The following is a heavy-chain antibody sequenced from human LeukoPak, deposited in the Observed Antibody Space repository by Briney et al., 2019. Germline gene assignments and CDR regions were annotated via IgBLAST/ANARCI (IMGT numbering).Heavy chain of an antibody. D-gene: IGHD3-10*01. Sequence: PSETLSLTCTVSVGSISSYYWSWIRQPPGKGLEWIGYIYYSGSTNYTPSLKSRVTISIDTSKNQFSLKLSSVTAADTAMYYCASHYGSGFDYWGQGTLVTVSS. J-gene: IGHJ4*02. CDR1: VGSISSYY. CDR3: ASHYGSGFDY. V-gene: IGHV4-59*01. CDR2: IYYSGST.